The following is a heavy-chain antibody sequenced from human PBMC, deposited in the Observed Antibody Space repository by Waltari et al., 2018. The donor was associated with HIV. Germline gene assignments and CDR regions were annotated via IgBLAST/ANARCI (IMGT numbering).Heavy chain of an antibody. CDR2: IIPIFGTA. CDR1: GGTFSSYA. V-gene: IGHV1-69*01. CDR3: AREGGYSGSEESPTYFDY. Sequence: QVQLVQSGAEVKKPGSSVTVSCKASGGTFSSYAISWVRQAPGQGLEWMGGIIPIFGTANYAQKFQGRVTITADESTSTAYMELSSLRSEDTAVYYCAREGGYSGSEESPTYFDYWGQGTLVTFSS. D-gene: IGHD1-26*01. J-gene: IGHJ4*02.